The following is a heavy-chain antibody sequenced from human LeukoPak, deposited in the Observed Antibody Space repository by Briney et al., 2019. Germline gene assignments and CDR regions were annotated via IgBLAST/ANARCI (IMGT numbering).Heavy chain of an antibody. Sequence: SETLSLTCSVSGGSVSNYYWSWIRQPPGKGLEWIGYVYYTGSTNYHPSLKSRVTMLEDKSKNQFSLRLYSVTVADMAVYYCARHFAYSSSSYFDYWGQGSLVTVSS. V-gene: IGHV4-59*08. CDR3: ARHFAYSSSSYFDY. D-gene: IGHD6-6*01. CDR1: GGSVSNYY. CDR2: VYYTGST. J-gene: IGHJ4*02.